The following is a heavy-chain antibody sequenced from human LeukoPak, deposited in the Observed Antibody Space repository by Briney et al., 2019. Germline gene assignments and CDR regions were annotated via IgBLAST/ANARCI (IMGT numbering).Heavy chain of an antibody. CDR3: ARDPTSYSSLYINWFDP. CDR1: GFTFSSYW. J-gene: IGHJ5*02. V-gene: IGHV3-74*01. CDR2: INSDGSST. Sequence: PGGSLRLSCAASGFTFSSYWMHWVRQAPGKGLVWVSRINSDGSSTSYADSVKGRFTISRDNAKNTLYLQMNSLRAEDTAVYYCARDPTSYSSLYINWFDPWGQGTLVTVSS. D-gene: IGHD6-13*01.